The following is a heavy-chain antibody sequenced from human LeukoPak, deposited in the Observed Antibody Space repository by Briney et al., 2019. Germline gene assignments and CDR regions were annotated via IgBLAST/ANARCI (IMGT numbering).Heavy chain of an antibody. CDR1: RYTFSNYY. J-gene: IGHJ4*02. CDR3: ARRETYYDSSGYIFDY. CDR2: INPDSGGT. D-gene: IGHD3-22*01. V-gene: IGHV1-2*02. Sequence: ASVKVSCKASRYTFSNYYMYWVRQAPGQGLEWMGWINPDSGGTNYAQKFQGRVTMTRDTSTSTAYMELSRLRSDDTAVYYCARRETYYDSSGYIFDYWGQGTLVTVSS.